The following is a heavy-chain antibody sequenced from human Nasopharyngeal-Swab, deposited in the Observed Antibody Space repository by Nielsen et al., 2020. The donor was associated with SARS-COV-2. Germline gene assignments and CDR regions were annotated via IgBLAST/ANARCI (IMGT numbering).Heavy chain of an antibody. CDR2: ISSSSSYI. CDR1: GFTFSSYS. V-gene: IGHV3-21*04. D-gene: IGHD6-13*01. CDR3: AKAEGSYYYYYGMDV. J-gene: IGHJ6*02. Sequence: GGSLRLSCAASGFTFSSYSMNWPPPPPGKGLEWVSSISSSSSYIYYADSVRGRFTISRDNSKNTLYLQMNSPRAEDTAVYYCAKAEGSYYYYYGMDVWGQGTTVTVSS.